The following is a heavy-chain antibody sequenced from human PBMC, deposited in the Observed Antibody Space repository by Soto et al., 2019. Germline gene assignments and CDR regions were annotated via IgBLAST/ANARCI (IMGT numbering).Heavy chain of an antibody. Sequence: QVQLVQSGAEVKKPGASVKVSCKASGYTFTSYGISWVRQAPGQGLEWMGWISAYNGNTNYAQKLQGRVTMTTDTATSTAYMELRSLRSDDTAVYYCAREDAGITIFGVVIIPIRGAFDIWGQGTMVTVSS. J-gene: IGHJ3*02. CDR1: GYTFTSYG. CDR2: ISAYNGNT. CDR3: AREDAGITIFGVVIIPIRGAFDI. V-gene: IGHV1-18*01. D-gene: IGHD3-3*01.